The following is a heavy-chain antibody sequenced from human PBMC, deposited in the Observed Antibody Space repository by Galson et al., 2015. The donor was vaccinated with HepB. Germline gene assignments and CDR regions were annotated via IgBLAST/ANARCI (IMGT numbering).Heavy chain of an antibody. D-gene: IGHD1-14*01. CDR2: ISTGSSTI. CDR3: ARGRTPGYYFDY. J-gene: IGHJ4*02. V-gene: IGHV3-48*02. Sequence: SLRLSCAASGFTISGYSMDWVRQAPGKGLEWLSYISTGSSTIYYADSVKGRFTTSRDDAKNSLYLEMDSLRDEDTAVYYCARGRTPGYYFDYWGQGTLVPVSS. CDR1: GFTISGYS.